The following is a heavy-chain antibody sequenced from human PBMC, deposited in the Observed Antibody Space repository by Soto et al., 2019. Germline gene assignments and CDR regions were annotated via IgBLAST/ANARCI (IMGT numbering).Heavy chain of an antibody. Sequence: SETLSLTCIVSGGSISSYYWSWIRQHPGKGLEWIGYIYNSGSTYYNPSLKSRVIISVDTSKNQFSLKLSSVTAADTAVYYCARDAWEYCSSTSCYGNYMDVWGKGTTVTAP. CDR2: IYNSGST. D-gene: IGHD2-2*01. J-gene: IGHJ6*03. V-gene: IGHV4-59*06. CDR3: ARDAWEYCSSTSCYGNYMDV. CDR1: GGSISSYY.